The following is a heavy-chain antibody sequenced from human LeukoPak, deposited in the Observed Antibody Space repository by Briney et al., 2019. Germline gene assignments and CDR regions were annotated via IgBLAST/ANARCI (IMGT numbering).Heavy chain of an antibody. D-gene: IGHD3-22*01. CDR2: IYYSGST. CDR1: GGSVSSSSYY. Sequence: SETLSLTCTVSGGSVSSSSYYWGWIRQPPGKGLEWIGSIYYSGSTYYNPSLKSRVTISVDTSKNQFSLKLSSVTAADTAVYYCARNYDSSGYYYPGGAFDIWGQGTMVTVSS. V-gene: IGHV4-39*01. CDR3: ARNYDSSGYYYPGGAFDI. J-gene: IGHJ3*02.